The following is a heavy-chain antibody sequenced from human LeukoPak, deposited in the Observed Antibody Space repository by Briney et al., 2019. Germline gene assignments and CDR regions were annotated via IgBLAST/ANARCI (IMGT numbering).Heavy chain of an antibody. CDR1: GFTFGSYA. D-gene: IGHD6-13*01. Sequence: GGSLSLSCAASGFTFGSYAMSWVRQAPGKGLEWVSVIYSGGSTYYADSVKGRFTISRDNSKNTLYLQMNSLRAEDTAVYYCARTIAAAGDYFDYWGQGTLVTVSS. J-gene: IGHJ4*02. CDR2: IYSGGST. CDR3: ARTIAAAGDYFDY. V-gene: IGHV3-53*01.